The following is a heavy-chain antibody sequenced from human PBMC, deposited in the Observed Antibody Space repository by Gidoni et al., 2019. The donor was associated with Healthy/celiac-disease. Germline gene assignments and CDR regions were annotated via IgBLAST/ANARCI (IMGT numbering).Heavy chain of an antibody. D-gene: IGHD4-17*01. J-gene: IGHJ4*02. CDR1: GGSISSGCYY. CDR2: IYYSGST. V-gene: IGHV4-31*03. Sequence: QVQLQESGPGLVKPSQTLSLTCTVSGGSISSGCYYWSWIRQHPGKGLEWIAYIYYSGSTYYNPSLKRRVTISVDTSKNQFSLKLSSVTAADTAVYYCARVRDYVYFDYWGQGTLVTVSS. CDR3: ARVRDYVYFDY.